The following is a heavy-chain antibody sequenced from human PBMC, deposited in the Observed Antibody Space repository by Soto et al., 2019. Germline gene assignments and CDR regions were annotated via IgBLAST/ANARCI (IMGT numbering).Heavy chain of an antibody. CDR1: GYTFSSYW. D-gene: IGHD3-3*01. Sequence: ASVNVSCKSSGYTFSSYWISWVRQAPGQGLECMGWISVHNGDTNYAQKFQGRVTMTTDKSTSTAFMELRSLRSDDTALYYCTVGVRFYGPDSLDMWGQGTMVTVSS. CDR2: ISVHNGDT. J-gene: IGHJ3*02. V-gene: IGHV1-18*01. CDR3: TVGVRFYGPDSLDM.